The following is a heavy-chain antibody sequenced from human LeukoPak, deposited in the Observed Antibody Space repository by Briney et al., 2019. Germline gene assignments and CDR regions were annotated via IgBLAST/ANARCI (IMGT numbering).Heavy chain of an antibody. CDR3: ARGAYYYDSSGYYSDY. CDR2: IKQDGSEK. D-gene: IGHD3-22*01. J-gene: IGHJ4*02. CDR1: GFTFSSYW. V-gene: IGHV3-7*01. Sequence: PGGSLRLSCAASGFTFSSYWMSWVRQAPGKGLEWVANIKQDGSEKYYVDSVKGRFTISRDNAKNSLYLKMNSLRAEDTAVYYCARGAYYYDSSGYYSDYWGQGTLVTLSS.